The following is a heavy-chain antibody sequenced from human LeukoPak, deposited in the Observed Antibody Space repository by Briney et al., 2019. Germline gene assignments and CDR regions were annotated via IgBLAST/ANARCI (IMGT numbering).Heavy chain of an antibody. Sequence: PSETLSLTCVVSGGSISGSNWWSWVRQPPGKGLEWIGEIYHSGSTNYNPSLKSRVTISVDKSKNQFSLEPSSVTAADTAVYYCARGIVATISFDYWGQGTLVTVSS. CDR3: ARGIVATISFDY. CDR2: IYHSGST. J-gene: IGHJ4*02. V-gene: IGHV4-4*02. D-gene: IGHD5-12*01. CDR1: GGSISGSNW.